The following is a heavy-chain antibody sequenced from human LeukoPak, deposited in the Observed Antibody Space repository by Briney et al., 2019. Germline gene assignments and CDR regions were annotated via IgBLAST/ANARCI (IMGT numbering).Heavy chain of an antibody. CDR3: ARDLYYYDSSGYFPYYGMDV. CDR1: GYTFTSYA. V-gene: IGHV7-4-1*02. J-gene: IGHJ6*02. Sequence: ASVKVSCKASGYTFTSYAMNWVRQAPGQGLEWMGWINTNTGNPTYAQGFTGRFVFSLDTSVSTAYLQISSLKAEDTAVHYCARDLYYYDSSGYFPYYGMDVWGQGTTVTVSS. D-gene: IGHD3-22*01. CDR2: INTNTGNP.